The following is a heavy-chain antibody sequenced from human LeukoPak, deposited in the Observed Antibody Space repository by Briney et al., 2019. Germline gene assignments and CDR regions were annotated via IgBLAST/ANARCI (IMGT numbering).Heavy chain of an antibody. CDR2: INGGGDST. Sequence: GGSLRLSCAASGFTFRSYAMSWVRQAPGKGLEWVSSINGGGDSTDYADSVKGRFTISRDNSENTLYLQMNSLRAEDTAIYYCARDQSVTNHYYGMDVWGQGTTVTVS. D-gene: IGHD4-17*01. CDR1: GFTFRSYA. V-gene: IGHV3-23*01. J-gene: IGHJ6*02. CDR3: ARDQSVTNHYYGMDV.